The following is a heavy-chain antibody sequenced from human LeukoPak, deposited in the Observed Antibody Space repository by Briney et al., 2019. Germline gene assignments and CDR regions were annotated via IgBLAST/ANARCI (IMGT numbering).Heavy chain of an antibody. D-gene: IGHD3-10*01. CDR2: IYTSGST. CDR3: ARVSSTQAARYYGPLDP. Sequence: PSETLSLTCTVSGGSISSGSYYWHWIRQPAGKGLEWIGRIYTSGSTNYNPSLKSRVTMSVDTSKNQFSLKLSSVTAADTAVYYCARVSSTQAARYYGPLDPWGQGTLVTVSS. J-gene: IGHJ5*02. V-gene: IGHV4-61*02. CDR1: GGSISSGSYY.